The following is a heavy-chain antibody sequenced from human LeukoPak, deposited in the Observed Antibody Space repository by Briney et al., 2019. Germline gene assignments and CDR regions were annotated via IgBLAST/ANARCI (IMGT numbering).Heavy chain of an antibody. CDR2: INSDGGTT. Sequence: PGGSLSLSCAASGFTLSSYWMHWVRQAPGKGLVWVSRINSDGGTTTYADTVKGRFTISRDNAKNTLYLQMNSLRAEDTAVYYCARAYQQNNNWFDPWGQGTLVTVSS. V-gene: IGHV3-74*01. CDR3: ARAYQQNNNWFDP. D-gene: IGHD6-13*01. CDR1: GFTLSSYW. J-gene: IGHJ5*02.